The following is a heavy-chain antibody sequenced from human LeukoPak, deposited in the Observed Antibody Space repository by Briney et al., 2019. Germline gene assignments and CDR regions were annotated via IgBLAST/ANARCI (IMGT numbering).Heavy chain of an antibody. D-gene: IGHD4-17*01. CDR3: ARESAVTMADYGMDV. Sequence: GGSLRLSCAASRFTLSTYWMSWVRQTPGKGLEWVAVISYDGSNKYYADSVKGRFTISRDNSKNTLYLQMNSLRVEDTAVYYCARESAVTMADYGMDVWGQGTTVTVSS. J-gene: IGHJ6*02. CDR2: ISYDGSNK. CDR1: RFTLSTYW. V-gene: IGHV3-30*03.